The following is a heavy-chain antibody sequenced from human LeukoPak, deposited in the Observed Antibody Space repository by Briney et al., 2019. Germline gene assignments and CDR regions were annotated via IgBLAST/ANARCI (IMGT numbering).Heavy chain of an antibody. V-gene: IGHV3-30*19. D-gene: IGHD3-3*01. J-gene: IGHJ6*03. CDR3: ARPYYDFSPYYYYYMDV. Sequence: GGSLRLSCAASGFLFSGFGMHWVRQAPGKGLEWVAVISYDGSNKYYADSVKGRFTISRDNSKNTLYLQMNSLRAEDTAVYYCARPYYDFSPYYYYYMDVWGKGTTVTVSS. CDR1: GFLFSGFG. CDR2: ISYDGSNK.